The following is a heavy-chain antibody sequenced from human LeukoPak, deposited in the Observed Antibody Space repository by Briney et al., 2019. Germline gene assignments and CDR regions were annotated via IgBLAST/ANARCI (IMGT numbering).Heavy chain of an antibody. CDR3: ARDSSGIAAAGTFDYYYYMDV. CDR1: GGSISRGSYF. V-gene: IGHV4-61*02. CDR2: IYTSGST. D-gene: IGHD6-13*01. Sequence: SETLSLTCTVSGGSISRGSYFWSWIRQPAGKELEWIGRIYTSGSTNYNPSLKSRVTISVDTSKNQLSLKLSSVTAADTAVYYCARDSSGIAAAGTFDYYYYMDVWGKGTTVTISS. J-gene: IGHJ6*03.